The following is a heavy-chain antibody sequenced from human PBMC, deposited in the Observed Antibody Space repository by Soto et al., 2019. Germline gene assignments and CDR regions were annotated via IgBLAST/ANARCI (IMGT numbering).Heavy chain of an antibody. J-gene: IGHJ4*02. CDR3: AKDRWDLDN. V-gene: IGHV3-23*01. CDR2: ISGSGGTT. D-gene: IGHD1-26*01. Sequence: GGSLRLSCAASGFTFSNYAMTWVRQAPGKGLEWVSTISGSGGTTYYADSVKGRFTISRDNSKNTFYLQMNSLRAEDTAVYFCAKDRWDLDNWGPGTLVTVSS. CDR1: GFTFSNYA.